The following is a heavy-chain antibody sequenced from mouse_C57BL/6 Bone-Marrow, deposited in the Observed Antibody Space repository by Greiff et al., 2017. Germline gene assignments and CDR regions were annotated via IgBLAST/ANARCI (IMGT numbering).Heavy chain of an antibody. V-gene: IGHV14-4*01. J-gene: IGHJ2*01. CDR2: IDPEIGDT. CDR3: SSWDGNYFDF. Sequence: VQLQQSGAELVRPGDSVKLSCTASGFNIKDDYIHWVKQRPEQGLEWIGWIDPEIGDTEYASKFQGKATITSDTSSNTAYLQLSSLTSEDTAVYYCSSWDGNYFDFWGQGTPITVAA. D-gene: IGHD2-1*01. CDR1: GFNIKDDY.